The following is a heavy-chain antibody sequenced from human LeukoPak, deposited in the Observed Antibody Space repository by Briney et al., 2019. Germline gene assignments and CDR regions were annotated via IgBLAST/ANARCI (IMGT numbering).Heavy chain of an antibody. Sequence: SETLSLTCTVSGGSISSHYWSWIRQPPGKGLEWIGYVSDSGSTNYNPSLKSRVTVSVDTSRDQFSLKLTSVTAADTAVYYCARTGSSWPLYYYYYMDVWGKGTTVTVSS. J-gene: IGHJ6*03. CDR3: ARTGSSWPLYYYYYMDV. CDR1: GGSISSHY. D-gene: IGHD6-13*01. V-gene: IGHV4-59*11. CDR2: VSDSGST.